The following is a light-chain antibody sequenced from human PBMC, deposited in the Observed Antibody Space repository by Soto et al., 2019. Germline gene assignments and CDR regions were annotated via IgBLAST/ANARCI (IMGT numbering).Light chain of an antibody. CDR1: NSNIGSHT. V-gene: IGLV1-44*01. CDR2: NNS. J-gene: IGLJ1*01. CDR3: ASWDDNLQV. Sequence: QSVLTQPPSASGTPGQRVTISCSGSNSNIGSHTVNWYQQLPGTAPKLLIYNNSQRPLGVPVRFSGSKSGTSASLAISGLQSEDEADYYCASWDDNLQVFGLGTKLTVL.